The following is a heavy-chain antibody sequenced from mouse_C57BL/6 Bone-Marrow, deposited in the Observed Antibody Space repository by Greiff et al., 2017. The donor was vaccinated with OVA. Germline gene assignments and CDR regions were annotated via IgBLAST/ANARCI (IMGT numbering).Heavy chain of an antibody. V-gene: IGHV1-7*01. D-gene: IGHD2-5*01. CDR2: INPSSGYT. J-gene: IGHJ2*01. CDR3: ARWNSNHSYYFDY. CDR1: GYTFTSYW. Sequence: QVTLKESGAELAKPGASVKLSCKASGYTFTSYWMHWVKQRPGQGLEWIGYINPSSGYTKYNQKFKDKATLTADKSSSTAYMQLSSLTYEDSAVYYCARWNSNHSYYFDYWGQGTTLTVSS.